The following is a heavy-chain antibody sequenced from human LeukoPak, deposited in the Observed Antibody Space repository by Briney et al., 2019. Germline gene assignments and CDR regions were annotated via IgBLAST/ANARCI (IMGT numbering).Heavy chain of an antibody. CDR2: IWYDGSNK. J-gene: IGHJ4*02. CDR1: GFTFSSYG. D-gene: IGHD2-15*01. Sequence: GGSLRLSCAASGFTFSSYGMHWVRQAPGKGLEWVAVIWYDGSNKYYADSVKGRFTISRDNSKNTLYLQMNSLRAEDTAVYYCARALLRYCSGGSCSGGLNYWGQGTLVTVSS. CDR3: ARALLRYCSGGSCSGGLNY. V-gene: IGHV3-33*01.